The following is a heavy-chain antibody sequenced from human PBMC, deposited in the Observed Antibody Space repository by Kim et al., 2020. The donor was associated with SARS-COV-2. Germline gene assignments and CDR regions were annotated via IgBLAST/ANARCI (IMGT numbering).Heavy chain of an antibody. D-gene: IGHD3-10*01. J-gene: IGHJ6*03. CDR2: ISSNGGST. V-gene: IGHV3-64*01. CDR3: ARGRGNYYDYMDV. Sequence: GGSLRLSCAASGFTFSSYDMHWVRQAPGKGLEYVSAISSNGGSTYYANSVKGRFTISRDNSKNTLYLQMGSLRAEDMAVYYCARGRGNYYDYMDVWGKGT. CDR1: GFTFSSYD.